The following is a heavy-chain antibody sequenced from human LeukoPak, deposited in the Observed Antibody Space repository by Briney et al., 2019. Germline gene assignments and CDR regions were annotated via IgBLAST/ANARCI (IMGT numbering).Heavy chain of an antibody. Sequence: PGGSLRLSCAASGFTFSSYAMSWVRPAQGKGLEWVSAISGSGGSTYYADSVKGRFTISRDNSKNPLYLQMNSLRAEDTAVYYCAKDPGPPHKTTQGESNWFDPWGQGTLVTVSS. CDR1: GFTFSSYA. D-gene: IGHD1-1*01. CDR3: AKDPGPPHKTTQGESNWFDP. J-gene: IGHJ5*02. CDR2: ISGSGGST. V-gene: IGHV3-23*01.